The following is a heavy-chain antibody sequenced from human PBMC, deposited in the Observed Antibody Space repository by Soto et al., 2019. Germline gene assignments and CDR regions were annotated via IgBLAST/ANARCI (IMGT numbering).Heavy chain of an antibody. CDR3: ARENYYGSGSRSGYYGMDV. J-gene: IGHJ6*02. CDR1: GGTFSSYA. CDR2: IIPIFGTA. D-gene: IGHD3-10*01. Sequence: QVQLVQSGAEVKKPGSSVKVSCKASGGTFSSYAISWVRQAPGQGLEWMGGIIPIFGTANYAQKFQGRVTITADESTSTAYMELSSLRSEDKAVYYCARENYYGSGSRSGYYGMDVWGQGTTVTVSS. V-gene: IGHV1-69*01.